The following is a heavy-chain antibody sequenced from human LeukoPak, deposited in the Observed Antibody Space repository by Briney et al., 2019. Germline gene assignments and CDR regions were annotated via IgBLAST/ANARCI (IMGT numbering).Heavy chain of an antibody. V-gene: IGHV4-59*12. CDR2: IYYSGST. Sequence: SETLSLTCTVSGGSISSYYWSWIRQPPGKGLEWIGYIYYSGSTNYNPSLRNRVTISVDTSKNQFSLKLSSVTAADTAVYYCARPGRWLQFGRAFDIWGQGTMVTVSS. J-gene: IGHJ3*02. CDR3: ARPGRWLQFGRAFDI. D-gene: IGHD5-24*01. CDR1: GGSISSYY.